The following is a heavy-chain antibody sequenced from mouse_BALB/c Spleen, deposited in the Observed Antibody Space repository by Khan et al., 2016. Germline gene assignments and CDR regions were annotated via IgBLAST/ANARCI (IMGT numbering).Heavy chain of an antibody. J-gene: IGHJ3*01. CDR2: IDPYYGVT. Sequence: VQLQQSGPELEKPGASVKISCKASGYSFTGYNMNWVKQSHGKGLEWIGNIDPYYGVTSYNKKFKGKVTFSVDKSSSTAYMQIKSLPSEDSAVYYGSRGYAGWFAYWGQGTLVTVSA. CDR1: GYSFTGYN. D-gene: IGHD2-14*01. V-gene: IGHV1-39*01. CDR3: SRGYAGWFAY.